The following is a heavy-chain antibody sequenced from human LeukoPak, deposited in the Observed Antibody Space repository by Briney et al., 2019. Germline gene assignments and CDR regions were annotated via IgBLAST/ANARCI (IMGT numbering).Heavy chain of an antibody. D-gene: IGHD2-15*01. V-gene: IGHV1-8*01. CDR2: MNPNSGNT. Sequence: ASVKVSCKASGYTFTSHDINWVRQATGQGLEWMGWMNPNSGNTGYAQKFQGRVTMTRNTSISTAYMELSSLRSEDTAVYYCARQMVVAASYWFDPWGQGTLVTVSS. CDR3: ARQMVVAASYWFDP. J-gene: IGHJ5*02. CDR1: GYTFTSHD.